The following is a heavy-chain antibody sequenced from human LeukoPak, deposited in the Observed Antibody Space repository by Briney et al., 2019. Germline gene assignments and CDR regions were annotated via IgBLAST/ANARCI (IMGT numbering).Heavy chain of an antibody. J-gene: IGHJ6*02. CDR1: GGSFSGYY. Sequence: SETLSLTCAVYGGSFSGYYWSWIRQPPGKGLEWIGEINHSGSTNYNPSLKSRVTISVDTSKNQFSLKLNPVTPEDTAVYYCARGYWAHGMNVWGPGTTVTVSS. CDR2: INHSGST. CDR3: ARGYWAHGMNV. V-gene: IGHV4-34*01. D-gene: IGHD2-15*01.